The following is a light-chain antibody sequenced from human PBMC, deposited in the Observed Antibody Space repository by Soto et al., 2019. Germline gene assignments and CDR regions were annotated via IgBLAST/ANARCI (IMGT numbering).Light chain of an antibody. Sequence: QSVLTQPPSASGTPGQRVTISCSGRSSNIGSNYVYWYQQLPGTAPKLLIYYNNQRPSGLPDRFSGSKSGTSASLAISGLRSEDEADYYCATWDDSLSGYVFGTGTKLTVL. CDR1: SSNIGSNY. V-gene: IGLV1-47*02. CDR3: ATWDDSLSGYV. J-gene: IGLJ1*01. CDR2: YNN.